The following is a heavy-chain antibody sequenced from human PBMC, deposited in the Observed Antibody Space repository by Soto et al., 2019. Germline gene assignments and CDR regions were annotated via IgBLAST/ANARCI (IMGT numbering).Heavy chain of an antibody. V-gene: IGHV3-7*01. D-gene: IGHD3-16*01. CDR3: VCGGNFFVD. J-gene: IGHJ4*02. CDR2: LDQDGSER. Sequence: EVQLVESGGGLVQPGGSLRLSCAASGFTFSTYWMTWVRRPPGKGLEWVANLDQDGSERYYVDSVRGRFTISRDNAKNSLNLQMNSLRAEDTAVYYCVCGGNFFVDWGQGTLVTVSP. CDR1: GFTFSTYW.